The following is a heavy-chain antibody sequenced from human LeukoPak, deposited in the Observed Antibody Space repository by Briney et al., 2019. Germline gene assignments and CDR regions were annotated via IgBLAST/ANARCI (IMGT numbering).Heavy chain of an antibody. Sequence: ASVKVSCKASGYTFTTYGITWVRQASGQGLEWMGWISGYNGNTNYAQKIQGRVTMTTDTSTSTAYMGLRSLRSDDTAVYYCATSRGGYNSGWYDSFFDYWGQGTLVTVSS. J-gene: IGHJ4*02. CDR2: ISGYNGNT. D-gene: IGHD6-19*01. CDR3: ATSRGGYNSGWYDSFFDY. CDR1: GYTFTTYG. V-gene: IGHV1-18*01.